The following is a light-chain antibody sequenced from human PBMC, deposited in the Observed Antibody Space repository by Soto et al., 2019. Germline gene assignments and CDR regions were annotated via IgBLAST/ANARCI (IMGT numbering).Light chain of an antibody. CDR1: QDISNY. CDR3: QQYDYLPRT. CDR2: DAS. Sequence: DIPMTQSPSSLSASVGDRVTITCQASQDISNYLNWYQQKPGKAPKLLIYDASNLETGVPSRFSGSGSGTDFTFTIRSLQPEDIATYYCQQYDYLPRTFGQGTKVEIK. V-gene: IGKV1-33*01. J-gene: IGKJ1*01.